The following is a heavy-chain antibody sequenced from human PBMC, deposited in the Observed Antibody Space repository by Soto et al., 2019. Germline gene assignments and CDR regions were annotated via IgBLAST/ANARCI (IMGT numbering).Heavy chain of an antibody. D-gene: IGHD2-21*02. CDR2: ISYDGSNK. Sequence: PGGSLRLSCAASGFTFSSYGMHWVRQAPGKGLEWVAVISYDGSNKYYADSVKGRFTISRDNSKNTLYLQMNSLRAEDTAVYYCAKSYCGGDCYSHLFDYWGQGTVVTVSS. J-gene: IGHJ4*02. V-gene: IGHV3-30*18. CDR3: AKSYCGGDCYSHLFDY. CDR1: GFTFSSYG.